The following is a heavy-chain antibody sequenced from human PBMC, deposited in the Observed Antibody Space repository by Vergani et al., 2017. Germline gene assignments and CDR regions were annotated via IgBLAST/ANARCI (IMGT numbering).Heavy chain of an antibody. CDR3: ARGVEVPAVSYMDV. Sequence: QVQLQESVPGLVKPSQTLSLTCTVSGGSISSGGYYWSWIRQHPGKGLEWIGYIYYSGSTYYNPSLKSRVTISVDTSKNQFSLKLSSVTAADTAVYYCARGVEVPAVSYMDVWGKGTTVTVSS. CDR2: IYYSGST. D-gene: IGHD2-2*01. CDR1: GGSISSGGYY. J-gene: IGHJ6*03. V-gene: IGHV4-31*03.